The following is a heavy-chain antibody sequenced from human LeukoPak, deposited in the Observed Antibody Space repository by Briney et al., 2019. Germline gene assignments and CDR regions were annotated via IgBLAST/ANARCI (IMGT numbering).Heavy chain of an antibody. CDR1: GGSISSHY. Sequence: PSETLSLTCTVSGGSISSHYWSWIRQPPGKGLEWIGYIYYTENTNYNPSLKSRVTMSIDTSKNQFSLKLTSVTAADTAVYYCARGGGDFTAFDYWGQGTLVTVSS. J-gene: IGHJ4*02. CDR3: ARGGGDFTAFDY. CDR2: IYYTENT. D-gene: IGHD2-21*02. V-gene: IGHV4-59*11.